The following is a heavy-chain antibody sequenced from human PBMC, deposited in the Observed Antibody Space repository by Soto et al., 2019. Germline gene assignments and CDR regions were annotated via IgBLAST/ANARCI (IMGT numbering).Heavy chain of an antibody. V-gene: IGHV1-18*01. CDR1: GYTFTVDG. J-gene: IGHJ3*02. D-gene: IGHD1-7*01. CDR3: ASFGNWNYGHDAFDI. Sequence: KLSGKAFGYTFTVDGISWVRKTPGQGLEWMGWISAYNGNTNYAQKLQGRVTMTTDTSTSTAYMELRSLRSDDTAVYYCASFGNWNYGHDAFDICGQGTMVTVSS. CDR2: ISAYNGNT.